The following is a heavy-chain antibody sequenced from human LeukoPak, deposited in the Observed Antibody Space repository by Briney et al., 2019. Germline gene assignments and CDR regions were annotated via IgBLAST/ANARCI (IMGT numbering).Heavy chain of an antibody. J-gene: IGHJ4*02. D-gene: IGHD1-26*01. CDR3: AKTGGSLRNYFDY. Sequence: GGSLRLSCAASGFTFSNYGMSWVRQAPGKGLEWVSTISGSGGRTYYADSVKGRFTISRDNSKNTLYLQMNSLRAEDTAVYYCAKTGGSLRNYFDYWGQGTLVTVSS. V-gene: IGHV3-23*01. CDR2: ISGSGGRT. CDR1: GFTFSNYG.